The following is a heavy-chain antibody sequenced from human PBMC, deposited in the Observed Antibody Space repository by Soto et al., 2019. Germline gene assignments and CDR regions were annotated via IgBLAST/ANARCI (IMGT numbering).Heavy chain of an antibody. J-gene: IGHJ1*01. D-gene: IGHD2-2*01. Sequence: EVQLVESGGGLVQPGRSLRLCGAASGFTFDDYAMHWVLHAPGKGLEWVLGISWNSGSIGYEDSVKGLFTISRDNAKNYLYLQMNSLRAEDTVLYYCGKGVPAAIRGYFQHCGQGTLVNVSS. CDR1: GFTFDDYA. V-gene: IGHV3-9*01. CDR2: ISWNSGSI. CDR3: GKGVPAAIRGYFQH.